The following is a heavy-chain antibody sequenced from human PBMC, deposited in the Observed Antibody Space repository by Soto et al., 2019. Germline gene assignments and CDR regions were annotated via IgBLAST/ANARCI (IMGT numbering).Heavy chain of an antibody. V-gene: IGHV3-21*01. CDR2: ISKSSNWI. CDR3: AKSYRAQTDWFDA. J-gene: IGHJ5*02. D-gene: IGHD3-16*01. CDR1: GFTFSSYS. Sequence: EVRLVESGGGLVTPGGSLRLSCAASGFTFSSYSLNWVRQAPGKGLEWVSSISKSSNWIYYPDSVRGRFTVSRDNAENSLYLQMNSLRAEDTAVYYCAKSYRAQTDWFDAWGQGTLVTVSS.